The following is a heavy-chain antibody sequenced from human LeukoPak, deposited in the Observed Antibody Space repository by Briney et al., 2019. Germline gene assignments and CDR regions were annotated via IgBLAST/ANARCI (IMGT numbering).Heavy chain of an antibody. V-gene: IGHV3-74*01. J-gene: IGHJ5*02. CDR2: INTDGTNT. Sequence: GGSLRLSCAASGFTFSTYWMHWVRQTPGKGLVWVSRINTDGTNTHYSGSVRGRFTISRDNAKNTLYLHMNRLRADDTGVYYCSVLRADFDPWGPGTLVTVSS. CDR1: GFTFSTYW. CDR3: SVLRADFDP. D-gene: IGHD3-16*01.